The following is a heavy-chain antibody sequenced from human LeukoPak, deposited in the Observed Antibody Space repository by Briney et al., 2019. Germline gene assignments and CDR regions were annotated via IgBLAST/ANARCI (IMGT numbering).Heavy chain of an antibody. J-gene: IGHJ4*02. CDR3: ARDSAYCSSTSCSYFDY. Sequence: SETLSLTCTVSGGSISSGDYYWSWIREPPGKGLEWIGYIYYSGSTYYNPSPKSRVTISVDTSKNQFSLKLSSVTAADTAVYYCARDSAYCSSTSCSYFDYWGQGTLVTVSS. CDR2: IYYSGST. CDR1: GGSISSGDYY. V-gene: IGHV4-30-4*01. D-gene: IGHD2-2*01.